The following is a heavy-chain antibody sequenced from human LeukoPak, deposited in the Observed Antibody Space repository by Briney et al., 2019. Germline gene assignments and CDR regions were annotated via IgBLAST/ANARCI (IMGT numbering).Heavy chain of an antibody. J-gene: IGHJ4*02. V-gene: IGHV3-23*01. CDR2: ISGSGGTT. Sequence: PGGSLRLSCAASGFMISSYAMSRVRQAPGKGLEWVSTISGSGGTTYYADSVKGRFTISRDNSKNTLYLQINSLRAEDTAVYFCAKRLDSSGYLFDYWGQGTLVTVSS. D-gene: IGHD3-22*01. CDR3: AKRLDSSGYLFDY. CDR1: GFMISSYA.